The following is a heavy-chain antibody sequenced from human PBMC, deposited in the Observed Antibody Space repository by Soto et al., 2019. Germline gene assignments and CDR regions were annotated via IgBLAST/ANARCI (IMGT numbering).Heavy chain of an antibody. CDR2: IDWDDDK. CDR3: ARINSSSSGYYYYYYGMDV. D-gene: IGHD6-6*01. J-gene: IGHJ6*02. Sequence: SGPTLVNPTQTLTLTCTFSGFSLSTSGMCVSWIRQPPGKALEWLALIDWDDDKYYSTSLKTRLTISKDTSKNQVALTMTNMDPVDTATYYCARINSSSSGYYYYYYGMDVWGQGTTVTVSS. CDR1: GFSLSTSGMC. V-gene: IGHV2-70*01.